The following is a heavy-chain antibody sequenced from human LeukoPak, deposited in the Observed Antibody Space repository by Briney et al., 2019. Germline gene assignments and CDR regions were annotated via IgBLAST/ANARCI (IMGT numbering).Heavy chain of an antibody. CDR3: ARSGTTGGDHYPFDY. V-gene: IGHV3-30*04. J-gene: IGHJ4*02. Sequence: GGSLRLSCAASGFTFSSYAMHWVRQAPGKGLEWVAVISYDGSNKYYADSVKGRFTISRDNSKNTLYLQMNSLRAEDTAVYYCARSGTTGGDHYPFDYWGQGTLVTVSS. CDR1: GFTFSSYA. D-gene: IGHD1-14*01. CDR2: ISYDGSNK.